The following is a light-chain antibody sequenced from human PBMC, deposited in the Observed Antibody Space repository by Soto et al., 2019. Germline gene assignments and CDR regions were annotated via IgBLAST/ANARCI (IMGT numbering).Light chain of an antibody. CDR3: SSYKSSSTSTYV. V-gene: IGLV2-14*01. CDR1: SSDVGGYNY. J-gene: IGLJ1*01. CDR2: DVS. Sequence: QSVLTQPASVSGSPGQSITISCTGTSSDVGGYNYVSWYQQHPGKAPKLMIYDVSNRPSGVSNRFSGSKSGNTASLTISGLQAEDEADYYCSSYKSSSTSTYVFGTGTKVTVL.